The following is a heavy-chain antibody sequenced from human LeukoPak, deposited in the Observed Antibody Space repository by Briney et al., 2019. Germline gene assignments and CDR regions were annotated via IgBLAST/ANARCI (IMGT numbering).Heavy chain of an antibody. V-gene: IGHV1-69*13. D-gene: IGHD3-10*01. Sequence: ASVKVSCKASGGTFSSYAISWVRQAPGQGLEWMGGIIPIFGTANYAQKFQGRVTITADESTSTAYMELSSLRSEDTAVYYCAREASSMVYDAFDIWGQGTMVTVSS. CDR1: GGTFSSYA. J-gene: IGHJ3*02. CDR2: IIPIFGTA. CDR3: AREASSMVYDAFDI.